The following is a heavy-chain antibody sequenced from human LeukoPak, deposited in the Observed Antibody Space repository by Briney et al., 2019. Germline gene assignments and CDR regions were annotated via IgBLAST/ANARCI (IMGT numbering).Heavy chain of an antibody. D-gene: IGHD3-10*01. CDR1: GFTFSTYG. Sequence: GGSLRLSCATSGFTFSTYGMHWVRQAPGKGLEWVAVISYDGSNKYYADSVKGRFTISRDNSKNTLYLQMNSLRAEDTAVYYCAKDSYGSGTTPREWGQGTLVTVSS. V-gene: IGHV3-30*18. CDR3: AKDSYGSGTTPRE. J-gene: IGHJ4*02. CDR2: ISYDGSNK.